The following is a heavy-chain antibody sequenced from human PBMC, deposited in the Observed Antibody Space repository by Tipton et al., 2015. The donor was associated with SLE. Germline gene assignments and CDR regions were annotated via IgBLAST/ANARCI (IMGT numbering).Heavy chain of an antibody. CDR2: IHYTGST. Sequence: TLSLTCTVSGGSVGNYYWSWIRQSPGKGLEWIGYIHYTGSTEYNPSLKSRATISLDTSENQFSLKLSSGTAADTAVYYCARDPRLNWDYGTYFDYWGQGTLVTVSS. CDR1: GGSVGNYY. V-gene: IGHV4-59*02. CDR3: ARDPRLNWDYGTYFDY. J-gene: IGHJ4*02. D-gene: IGHD7-27*01.